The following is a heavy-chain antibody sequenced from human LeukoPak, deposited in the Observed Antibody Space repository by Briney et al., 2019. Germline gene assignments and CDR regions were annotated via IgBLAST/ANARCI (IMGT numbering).Heavy chain of an antibody. J-gene: IGHJ4*02. CDR1: GGSLSSGRYY. V-gene: IGHV4-61*02. D-gene: IGHD7-27*01. CDR3: ARGLGFDY. CDR2: IYTSGST. Sequence: SQTLSLTCTVSGGSLSSGRYYWSWIPQPPGKGLEWIGRIYTSGSTNYNPSLKSRVTISVDTSKNQFSLKLSSVTAADTAVYYCARGLGFDYWGQGTLVTVSS.